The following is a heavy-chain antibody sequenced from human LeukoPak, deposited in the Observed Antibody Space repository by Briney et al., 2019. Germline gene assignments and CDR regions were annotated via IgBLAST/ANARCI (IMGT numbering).Heavy chain of an antibody. CDR2: INHGGST. CDR3: ARVSGDWNYYYYYYMDV. V-gene: IGHV4-34*01. Sequence: PSETLSLTCAVSGGSFSGHYWNWIRQPPGKGLEWIGEINHGGSTNYNPSLKSRVTISVDTSQNQFSLKLSSVTAADTAVYYCARVSGDWNYYYYYYMDVWGKGTTVTISS. CDR1: GGSFSGHY. J-gene: IGHJ6*03. D-gene: IGHD1-1*01.